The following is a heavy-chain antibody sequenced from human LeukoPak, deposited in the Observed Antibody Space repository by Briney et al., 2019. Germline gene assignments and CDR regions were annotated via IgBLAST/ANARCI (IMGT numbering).Heavy chain of an antibody. Sequence: GGSLRLSCAASGFTFSGSAMHWVRQASGKGLEWVGRIRSKANSYATAYAVSVKGRFTISRDDSKNTAYLQMNSLKTEDTAVYYCTRRLYSSSSSDYWGQGTLVTVSS. D-gene: IGHD6-6*01. CDR1: GFTFSGSA. CDR2: IRSKANSYAT. J-gene: IGHJ4*02. V-gene: IGHV3-73*01. CDR3: TRRLYSSSSSDY.